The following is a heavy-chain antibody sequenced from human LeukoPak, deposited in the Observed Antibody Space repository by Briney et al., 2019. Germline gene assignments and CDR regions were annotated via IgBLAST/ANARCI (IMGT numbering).Heavy chain of an antibody. CDR2: ISWNSGYI. Sequence: GGSLRLSCAASGLTFDNYAMHWVRQAPGKGLEWLSIISWNSGYIGYADSVKGRFTISRDNAKKSLDLQMNSLRAEDTAFYYCAKVRGTYSSGYFFDYRGQGTLVTVSS. CDR1: GLTFDNYA. V-gene: IGHV3-9*01. D-gene: IGHD6-19*01. J-gene: IGHJ4*02. CDR3: AKVRGTYSSGYFFDY.